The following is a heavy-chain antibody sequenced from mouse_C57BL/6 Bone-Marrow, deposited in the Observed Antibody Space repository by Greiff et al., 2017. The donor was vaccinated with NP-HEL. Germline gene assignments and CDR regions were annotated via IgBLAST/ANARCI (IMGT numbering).Heavy chain of an antibody. V-gene: IGHV1-81*01. CDR1: GYTFTSYV. CDR2: IYPRSGNT. Sequence: VQLQQSGAELARPGASVNLSCKASGYTFTSYVISWVKQRTGQGLEWIGEIYPRSGNTYYNEKFKGKATLTADKSSSTAYMELRSLTSEDSAVYFCARGRGFDGSSWAYWGQGTLVTVSA. D-gene: IGHD1-1*01. J-gene: IGHJ3*01. CDR3: ARGRGFDGSSWAY.